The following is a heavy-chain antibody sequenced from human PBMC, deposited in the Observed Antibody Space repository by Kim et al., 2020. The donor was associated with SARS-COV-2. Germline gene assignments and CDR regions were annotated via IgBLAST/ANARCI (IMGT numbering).Heavy chain of an antibody. Sequence: LKGRVTIAVDTSKNQFSLKLSSVTAADTAVYYCARARLYYDSSGYYYFDYWGQGTLVTVSS. D-gene: IGHD3-22*01. V-gene: IGHV4-30-2*05. CDR3: ARARLYYDSSGYYYFDY. J-gene: IGHJ4*02.